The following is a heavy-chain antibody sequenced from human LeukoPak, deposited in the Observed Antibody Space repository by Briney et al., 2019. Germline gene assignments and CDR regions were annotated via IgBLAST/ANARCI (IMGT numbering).Heavy chain of an antibody. V-gene: IGHV3-23*01. CDR1: GFTFSSYA. Sequence: GGSLRLSCAASGFTFSSYAMSWVRQAPGKGLEWVSAISGSGGSTYHADSVKGRFTISRDNSKNTLYLQMNSLRAEDTAVYYCAKDLLIAVAGIDYWGQGTLVTVSS. CDR2: ISGSGGST. CDR3: AKDLLIAVAGIDY. J-gene: IGHJ4*02. D-gene: IGHD6-19*01.